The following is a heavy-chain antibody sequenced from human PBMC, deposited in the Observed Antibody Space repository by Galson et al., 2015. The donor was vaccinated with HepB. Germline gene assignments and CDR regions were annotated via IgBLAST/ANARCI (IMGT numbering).Heavy chain of an antibody. D-gene: IGHD1-26*01. J-gene: IGHJ6*03. CDR1: GFSFNNAW. Sequence: SLRLSCAASGFSFNNAWMNWVRQAPGKGLEWVGRIKSKTDGETTDYAAPVKGRFTISRDDSKRTLYLQMKSLKTEDTAVYYCTTLYSGSYYLRDYFYMDVWGKGTTVTVSS. CDR2: IKSKTDGETT. V-gene: IGHV3-15*01. CDR3: TTLYSGSYYLRDYFYMDV.